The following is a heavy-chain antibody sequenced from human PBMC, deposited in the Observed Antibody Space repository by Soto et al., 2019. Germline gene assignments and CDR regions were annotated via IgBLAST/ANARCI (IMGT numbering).Heavy chain of an antibody. D-gene: IGHD5-12*01. V-gene: IGHV1-18*01. CDR3: ARLRVSGYDSDAFDI. J-gene: IGHJ3*02. CDR1: GYTFTSYG. Sequence: QVQLVQSGAEVKKPGASVKVSCKASGYTFTSYGISWVRQAPGQGLEWMGWISGSNGNTNYAQKLQGRVTMATDTPTGKAYMELGSLRSDDTAVYYCARLRVSGYDSDAFDIWGQGTMVTVSS. CDR2: ISGSNGNT.